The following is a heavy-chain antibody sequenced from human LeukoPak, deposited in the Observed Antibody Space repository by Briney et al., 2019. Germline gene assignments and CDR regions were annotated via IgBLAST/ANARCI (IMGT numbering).Heavy chain of an antibody. CDR2: IKQDGSEK. CDR3: AKDRGYSHGFDY. CDR1: AFTFPSFW. V-gene: IGHV3-7*01. Sequence: PGGSLRLSCAASAFTFPSFWMTWVRQAPGKGLEWVANIKQDGSEKHYVDSVKGRFTISRDNAKNSLYLQMNSLRAEDTAVYNCAKDRGYSHGFDYWGQGTLVTVSS. J-gene: IGHJ4*02. D-gene: IGHD5-18*01.